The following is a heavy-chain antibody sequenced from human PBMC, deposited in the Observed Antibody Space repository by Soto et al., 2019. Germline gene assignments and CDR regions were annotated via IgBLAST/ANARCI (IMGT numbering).Heavy chain of an antibody. V-gene: IGHV4-39*01. D-gene: IGHD2-15*01. J-gene: IGHJ6*03. CDR3: ARLEGYCSGGSCYSTYSYYYMDV. CDR1: GGSIGSSSYY. Sequence: SETLSLTCTVSGGSIGSSSYYWGWIRQPPEKGLEWIGSIYYSGSTYYNPSLKSRVTISVDTSKNQFSLKLSSVTAADTAVYYCARLEGYCSGGSCYSTYSYYYMDVWGKGTTVTVSS. CDR2: IYYSGST.